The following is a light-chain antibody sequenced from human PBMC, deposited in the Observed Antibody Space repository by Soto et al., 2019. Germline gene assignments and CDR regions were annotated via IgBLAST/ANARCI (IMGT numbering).Light chain of an antibody. J-gene: IGKJ1*01. Sequence: DIQMTQSPSTLSASVGDRVTITCRASQTINNWLAWYQQKPGKAPKLLIYKASSLESGVPSRFRGSGSGTEFTLTISSLQPDDSATYYCQQYGGTFGQGTKVEIK. CDR1: QTINNW. CDR2: KAS. V-gene: IGKV1-5*03. CDR3: QQYGGT.